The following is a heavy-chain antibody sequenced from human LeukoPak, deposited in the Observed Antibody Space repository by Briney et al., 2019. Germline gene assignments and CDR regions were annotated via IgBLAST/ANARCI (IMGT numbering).Heavy chain of an antibody. CDR1: GGTFSSYA. CDR2: IIPIFGTA. J-gene: IGHJ4*02. Sequence: GASVTVSCKASGGTFSSYAIRWVRQAPGPGLEWTGGIIPIFGTANYAQKFQGRVTITTDESTSTGYMEPSSLRSEDTDVYYCAREGNQYSSGWYALDYWGQGTLVTVSS. CDR3: AREGNQYSSGWYALDY. V-gene: IGHV1-69*05. D-gene: IGHD6-19*01.